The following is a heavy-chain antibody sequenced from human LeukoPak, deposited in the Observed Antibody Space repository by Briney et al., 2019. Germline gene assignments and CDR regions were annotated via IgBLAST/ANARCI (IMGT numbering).Heavy chain of an antibody. CDR3: AKDPPTVHPGRAVAAHFDY. CDR1: GFTFSSYA. J-gene: IGHJ4*02. Sequence: PGGSLRLSCAASGFTFSSYAMSWVRQAPGKGLEWVSAISGSGGSTYYADSVKGRFTISRDNSKNTLYLQMNSLRAEDTAVYYCAKDPPTVHPGRAVAAHFDYWGQGTLVTVSS. CDR2: ISGSGGST. V-gene: IGHV3-23*01. D-gene: IGHD6-19*01.